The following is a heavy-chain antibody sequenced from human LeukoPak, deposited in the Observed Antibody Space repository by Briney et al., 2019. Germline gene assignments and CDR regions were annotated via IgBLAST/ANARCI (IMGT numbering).Heavy chain of an antibody. D-gene: IGHD3-10*01. CDR2: IYYDGSDK. CDR1: GFTFRNHG. J-gene: IGHJ4*02. Sequence: GGSLRLSCAASGFTFRNHGMHWVRQAPGKGLEWVAVIYYDGSDKYYADSLKGRFTVSRDNSENMLFLQMNSLRGEDTAVYYCVRDIKSHYLDYWGRGTLVTVSS. V-gene: IGHV3-33*01. CDR3: VRDIKSHYLDY.